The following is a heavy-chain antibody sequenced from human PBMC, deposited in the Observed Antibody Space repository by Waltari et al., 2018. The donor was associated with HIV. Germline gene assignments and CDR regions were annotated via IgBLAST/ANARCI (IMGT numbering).Heavy chain of an antibody. V-gene: IGHV3-53*01. J-gene: IGHJ6*02. Sequence: EVQVVESGGGLIQPGGSRRLSCATSGFNVSSNYMHWVRQAPGKGLEWVSVMYSGGTNYYANSVKGRFTISRDTSKNTVYLQLNSLRPEDTAVYYCASVSFIPLGGLIAPLQYYGLDVWGQGTTVTVSS. CDR3: ASVSFIPLGGLIAPLQYYGLDV. CDR2: MYSGGTN. D-gene: IGHD3-16*02. CDR1: GFNVSSNY.